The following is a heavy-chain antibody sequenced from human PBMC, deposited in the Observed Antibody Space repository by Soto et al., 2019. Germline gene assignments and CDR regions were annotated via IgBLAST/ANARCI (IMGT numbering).Heavy chain of an antibody. V-gene: IGHV3-66*01. J-gene: IGHJ6*02. CDR1: GFTVSSNY. CDR2: IYSGGST. D-gene: IGHD1-7*01. Sequence: EVQLVESGGGLVQPGGSLRLSCAASGFTVSSNYMSWVRQAPGKGLEWVSVIYSGGSTYYADSVKGRFTISRDNSKNTLYLQMNSLRAEDTAVYYCARDDGLSNYVPYYYGMDVWGPGTTVTVSS. CDR3: ARDDGLSNYVPYYYGMDV.